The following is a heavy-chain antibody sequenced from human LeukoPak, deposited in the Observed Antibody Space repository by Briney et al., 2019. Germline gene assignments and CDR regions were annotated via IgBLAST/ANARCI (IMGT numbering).Heavy chain of an antibody. J-gene: IGHJ5*02. CDR1: GGSISSYY. CDR3: ARDSGTTGEVKFDP. D-gene: IGHD3-10*01. V-gene: IGHV4-59*12. CDR2: IYYSGST. Sequence: SETLSLTCTVSGGSISSYYWNWIRQPPGKELEWIGYIYYSGSTNYNPSLKSRVTMSIDTSNNQFSLRLRFVTAADTAVYYCARDSGTTGEVKFDPWGQGTLVTVSS.